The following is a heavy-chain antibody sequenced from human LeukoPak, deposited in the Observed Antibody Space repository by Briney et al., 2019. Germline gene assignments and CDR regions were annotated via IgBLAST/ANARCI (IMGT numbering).Heavy chain of an antibody. V-gene: IGHV4-39*01. Sequence: SETLSLTCTVSGGSISSSSYYWGWIRQPPGKGLEWIGSIFYSGSTYYNPSLKSRVTISVDTSKNQFSLKLSSVTAADTAVYYCARPRRNYYYMVVWGKGTTVTASS. D-gene: IGHD1-14*01. CDR2: IFYSGST. CDR1: GGSISSSSYY. J-gene: IGHJ6*03. CDR3: ARPRRNYYYMVV.